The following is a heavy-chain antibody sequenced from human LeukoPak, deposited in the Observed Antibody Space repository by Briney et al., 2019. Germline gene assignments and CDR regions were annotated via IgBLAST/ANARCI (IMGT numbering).Heavy chain of an antibody. V-gene: IGHV5-51*01. Sequence: GESLKISCKGSGYTFASSWIGWVRQMPGKGLECLGIIYPGDSDTRYNPSFQGQVTISVDKSISTAYLHWSSLRASDTAIYYCGRHMNNLQLWLDYWGQGTVVTVSS. D-gene: IGHD1/OR15-1a*01. CDR1: GYTFASSW. CDR3: GRHMNNLQLWLDY. CDR2: IYPGDSDT. J-gene: IGHJ4*02.